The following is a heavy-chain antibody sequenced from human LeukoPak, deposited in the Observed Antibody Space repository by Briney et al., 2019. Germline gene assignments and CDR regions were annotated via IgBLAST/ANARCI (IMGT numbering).Heavy chain of an antibody. CDR1: GFTFSSYA. CDR2: ISSSSSTI. J-gene: IGHJ4*02. Sequence: GGSLRLSCAASGFTFSSYAMSWVRQAPGKGLEWVSYISSSSSTIYYADSVKGRFTISRDNAKNSLYLQMNSLRAEDTAVYYCAKSYNWNDLPYYFDYWGQGTLVTVSS. CDR3: AKSYNWNDLPYYFDY. V-gene: IGHV3-48*01. D-gene: IGHD1-20*01.